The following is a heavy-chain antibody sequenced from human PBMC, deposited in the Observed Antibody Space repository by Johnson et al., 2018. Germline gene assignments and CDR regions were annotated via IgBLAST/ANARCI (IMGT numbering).Heavy chain of an antibody. CDR3: ASASGSSGHVPDVFDL. D-gene: IGHD3-22*01. Sequence: QVQLVQSGGGLVKPGGSLRLSCAASGFTFSDYYMTWIRQPPGKGLEWVSYISSYGSTIDYADPVNGRFTISRDDAKNSRYLQLNSLRAEETAGYYRASASGSSGHVPDVFDLWGQGTMVTFSA. CDR2: ISSYGSTI. J-gene: IGHJ3*01. CDR1: GFTFSDYY. V-gene: IGHV3-11*04.